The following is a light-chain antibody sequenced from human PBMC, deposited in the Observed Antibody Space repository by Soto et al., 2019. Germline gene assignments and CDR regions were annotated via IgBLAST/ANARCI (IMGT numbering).Light chain of an antibody. J-gene: IGKJ3*01. CDR1: QSISVW. CDR2: DAS. CDR3: QHYHSSPFT. V-gene: IGKV1-5*01. Sequence: DIQMTQSPSTLSASVGDRITITCRASQSISVWLAWYQQRPGKAPKLLIHDASTLESGVPSRFSGSGSGTEFTLTISSLQPDDFATYYYQHYHSSPFTFGPGTKVHIK.